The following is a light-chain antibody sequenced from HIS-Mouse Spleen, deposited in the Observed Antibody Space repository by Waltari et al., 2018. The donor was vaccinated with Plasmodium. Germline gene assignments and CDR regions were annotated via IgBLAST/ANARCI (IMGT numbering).Light chain of an antibody. J-gene: IGLJ1*01. CDR2: QDS. CDR1: KLGDNY. Sequence: SYELTQPPSVSVSPGQTASITCSGDKLGDNYAFWYQQKPGQSPVLVIYQDSKRPSGIPERFSGSNSGNTATLTISGTQAMDEADYYCQAWDSSTDYVFGTGTKVTVL. CDR3: QAWDSSTDYV. V-gene: IGLV3-1*01.